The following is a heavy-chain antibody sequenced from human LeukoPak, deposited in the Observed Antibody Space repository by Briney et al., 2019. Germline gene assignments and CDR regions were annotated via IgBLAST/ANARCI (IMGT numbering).Heavy chain of an antibody. CDR1: GFTFSSYS. CDR3: AKKGYYDGSGYYMYYFDH. J-gene: IGHJ4*02. Sequence: GGSLRLSCAASGFTFSSYSMDWVRQAPGKGLEWVASISGSSDYIYYGDSVKGRFTISRDNAKNSVYLQMNSLRGEDTAVYYCAKKGYYDGSGYYMYYFDHWGQGTLVTVSS. D-gene: IGHD3-22*01. CDR2: ISGSSDYI. V-gene: IGHV3-21*01.